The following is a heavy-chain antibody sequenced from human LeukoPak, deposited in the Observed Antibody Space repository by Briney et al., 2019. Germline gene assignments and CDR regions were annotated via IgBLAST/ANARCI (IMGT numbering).Heavy chain of an antibody. CDR2: MNPNSGGA. J-gene: IGHJ4*02. D-gene: IGHD3-16*02. CDR1: GYEFIAYY. Sequence: ASVKVSCKASGYEFIAYYIHWVRQAPGQGPEWMGWMNPNSGGANSAQKFQGRVSMTRDTSLSTAYMDLSGLTSDDTAIYYCATALYDKVWGSFRSTPRRVLHFWGQGTLVTVSS. CDR3: ATALYDKVWGSFRSTPRRVLHF. V-gene: IGHV1-2*02.